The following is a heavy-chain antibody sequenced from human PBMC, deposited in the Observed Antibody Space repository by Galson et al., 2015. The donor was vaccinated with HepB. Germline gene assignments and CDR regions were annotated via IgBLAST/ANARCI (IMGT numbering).Heavy chain of an antibody. J-gene: IGHJ4*02. CDR2: LYEDGYHK. Sequence: SLRLSCAAPGFHVNTYWMTWVPQAPGKGLESVADLYEDGYHKNYVDSVKGRFIISRDNPKNSLFLQMNSLRADDTAVYYCATRGQAMADWGQGTLVTVSS. CDR3: ATRGQAMAD. V-gene: IGHV3-7*01. CDR1: GFHVNTYW. D-gene: IGHD6-19*01.